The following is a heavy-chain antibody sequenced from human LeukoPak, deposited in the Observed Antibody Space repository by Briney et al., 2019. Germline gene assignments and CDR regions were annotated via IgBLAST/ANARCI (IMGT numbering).Heavy chain of an antibody. CDR3: ARGVRFLEWLLDYNWFDP. Sequence: ASETLSLTCAVYGGSFSGYYWSWIRQPPGKGLEWIGEINHSGSTNYNPSLKSRVTISVDTSKNQFSLKLSSVTAADTAVYYCARGVRFLEWLLDYNWFDPWGQGTLVTVSS. CDR1: GGSFSGYY. V-gene: IGHV4-34*01. J-gene: IGHJ5*02. D-gene: IGHD3-3*01. CDR2: INHSGST.